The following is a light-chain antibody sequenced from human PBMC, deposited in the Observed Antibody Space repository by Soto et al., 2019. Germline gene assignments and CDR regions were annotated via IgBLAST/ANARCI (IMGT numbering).Light chain of an antibody. CDR1: SSNIGSRT. V-gene: IGLV1-44*01. Sequence: QPVLTQPPSASGTIGQRVTLSCSGSSSNIGSRTVNWYQQVPGRAPKLLIYNNDQRPSGVPDRFSGSKSGTSASLAISGLQSDDEADYYCAAWDNGLSAWVFGGGTKLTVL. CDR3: AAWDNGLSAWV. CDR2: NND. J-gene: IGLJ3*02.